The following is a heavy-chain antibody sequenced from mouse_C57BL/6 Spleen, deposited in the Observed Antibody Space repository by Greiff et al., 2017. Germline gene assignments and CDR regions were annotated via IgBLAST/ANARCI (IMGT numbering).Heavy chain of an antibody. CDR2: IDPETGGT. Sequence: VQLQQSGAELVRPGASVTLSCKASGYTFTDYEMYWVKQTPVHGLEWIGAIDPETGGTAYNQKFKGKVILTADKTTSTAYMELRSLTYEDAAVYYCTRDDDGYSWFAYWGQGTLVTVSA. CDR3: TRDDDGYSWFAY. D-gene: IGHD2-3*01. CDR1: GYTFTDYE. J-gene: IGHJ3*01. V-gene: IGHV1-15*01.